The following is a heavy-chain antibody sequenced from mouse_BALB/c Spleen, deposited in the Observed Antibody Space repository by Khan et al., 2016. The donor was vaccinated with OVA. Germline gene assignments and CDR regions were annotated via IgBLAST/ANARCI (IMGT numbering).Heavy chain of an antibody. Sequence: QIQLVQSGPEVKKPGETVKISCKASGHTFTKFGMNWVKQAPGKGLKWMGWINTYTGEPTYADDFNGRFAFSLETSASTAYLQINNLKNEDTATYFCARPPYFSYGLDNWGQGTSVTGSS. V-gene: IGHV9-3-1*01. D-gene: IGHD2-10*01. CDR3: ARPPYFSYGLDN. J-gene: IGHJ4*01. CDR1: GHTFTKFG. CDR2: INTYTGEP.